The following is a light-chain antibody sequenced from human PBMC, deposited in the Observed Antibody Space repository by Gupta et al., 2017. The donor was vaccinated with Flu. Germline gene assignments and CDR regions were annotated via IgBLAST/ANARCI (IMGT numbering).Light chain of an antibody. CDR3: QAGDSSAV. Sequence: VPRRQTASITCSENNVGDKRGCWYQQKPGQSPVLVIYEDNKRPAGIADRFCGSNAENTATXTXGGHQAXDEADYYWQAGDSSAVFGAGTKVTVL. J-gene: IGLJ1*01. CDR2: EDN. V-gene: IGLV3-1*01. CDR1: NVGDKR.